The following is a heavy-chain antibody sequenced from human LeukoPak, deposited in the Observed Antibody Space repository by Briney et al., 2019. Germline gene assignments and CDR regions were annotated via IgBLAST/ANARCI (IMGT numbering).Heavy chain of an antibody. CDR1: GYTFTCYY. CDR2: INPNSGGT. J-gene: IGHJ6*02. V-gene: IGHV1-2*06. Sequence: ASVKVSCKASGYTFTCYYMHWVRQAPGQGLEWMGRINPNSGGTNYAQKFQGRVTMTRDTSISTAYMELSRLRSDDTAVYYCARTQLPNYYYYYYGMDVWGQGTTVTVSS. CDR3: ARTQLPNYYYYYYGMDV. D-gene: IGHD2-2*01.